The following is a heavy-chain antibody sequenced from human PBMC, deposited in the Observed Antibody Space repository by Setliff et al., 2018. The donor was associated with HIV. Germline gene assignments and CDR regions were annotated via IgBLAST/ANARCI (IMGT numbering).Heavy chain of an antibody. CDR1: GFMFRDHW. V-gene: IGHV3-7*05. D-gene: IGHD2-21*01. CDR2: MNRGVSDP. J-gene: IGHJ5*02. Sequence: GGSLRLSCTFSGFMFRDHWMSWVRQPPGKGLEWVANMNRGVSDPYDVDSVKVRFTVARDNAKSSVYLQMNSLRADDTGVYYCASGEGGNDWYYHWGQGIPVTVSS. CDR3: ASGEGGNDWYYH.